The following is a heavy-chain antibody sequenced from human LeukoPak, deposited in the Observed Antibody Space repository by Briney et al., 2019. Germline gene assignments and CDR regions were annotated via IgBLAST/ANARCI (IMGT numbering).Heavy chain of an antibody. CDR1: GFTFSSYA. Sequence: GGSLRLSCAASGFTFSSYAVSWVRQAPGKGLEWVSAISGSGGSTYYADSVKGRFTISRDNSKNTLYLQMNSLRAEDTAVYYCAKVMGLRGYYFDYWGQGTLVTVSS. V-gene: IGHV3-23*01. J-gene: IGHJ4*02. D-gene: IGHD4-17*01. CDR2: ISGSGGST. CDR3: AKVMGLRGYYFDY.